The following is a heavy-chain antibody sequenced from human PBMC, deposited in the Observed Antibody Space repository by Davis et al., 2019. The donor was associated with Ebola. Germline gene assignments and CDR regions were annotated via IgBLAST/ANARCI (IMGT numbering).Heavy chain of an antibody. CDR1: GFTFSSYG. CDR3: AKGKGYDNSPRTY. V-gene: IGHV3-30*18. J-gene: IGHJ4*02. CDR2: ISYVGSNK. Sequence: GESLKISCAASGFTFSSYGMHWVRQAPGKGLEWVAVISYVGSNKYYADSVKGRFTISRDNSKNTVYLQMNSLRAEDKAVYYCAKGKGYDNSPRTYWGQGTLVTVSS. D-gene: IGHD3-22*01.